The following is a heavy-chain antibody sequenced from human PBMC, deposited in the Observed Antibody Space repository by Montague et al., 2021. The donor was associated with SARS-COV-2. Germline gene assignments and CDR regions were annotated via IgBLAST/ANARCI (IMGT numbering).Heavy chain of an antibody. CDR2: IYDGGAV. CDR1: GVSITGYY. Sequence: SETLSLTCTVSGVSITGYYWSCLLRSPAKGLVWFVYIYDGGAVNYNPSPRSRVTISTDTSTNQLSLKVNSVTAADTAVYYCVRDHPFGGPRGAYDLWGQGTVVTVSS. D-gene: IGHD4-23*01. CDR3: VRDHPFGGPRGAYDL. J-gene: IGHJ3*01. V-gene: IGHV4-59*01.